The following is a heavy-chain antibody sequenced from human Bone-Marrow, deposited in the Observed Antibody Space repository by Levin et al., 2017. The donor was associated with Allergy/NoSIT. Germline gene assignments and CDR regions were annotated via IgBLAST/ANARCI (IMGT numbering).Heavy chain of an antibody. D-gene: IGHD3-9*01. CDR2: ISGSGGST. V-gene: IGHV3-23*01. CDR1: GFTFSSYA. J-gene: IGHJ4*02. Sequence: SCAASGFTFSSYAMSWVRQAPGKGLEWVSAISGSGGSTYYADSVKGRFTISRDNSKNTLYLQMNSLRAEDTAVYYCAKDNGFDWLVAPHFDYWGQGTLVTVSS. CDR3: AKDNGFDWLVAPHFDY.